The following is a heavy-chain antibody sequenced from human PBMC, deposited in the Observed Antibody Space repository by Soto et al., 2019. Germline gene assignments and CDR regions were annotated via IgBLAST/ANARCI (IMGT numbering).Heavy chain of an antibody. CDR3: ARDRSYTTDY. V-gene: IGHV3-74*01. CDR2: INSDGSTT. D-gene: IGHD1-26*01. CDR1: GFTFSNSW. J-gene: IGHJ4*02. Sequence: ALRLSCAASGFTFSNSWMHWVRQAPGKGLVWVSYINSDGSTTTYADSVKGRFTISRDNAKNTVYLQITSLTAEDTAVYYCARDRSYTTDYWGQGPLVTVSS.